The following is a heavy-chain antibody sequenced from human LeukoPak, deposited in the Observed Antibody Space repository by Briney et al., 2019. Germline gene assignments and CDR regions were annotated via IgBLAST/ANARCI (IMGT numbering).Heavy chain of an antibody. CDR3: ARGKYSGSSDAFDI. Sequence: ASVKVSCKASGYTFTGYYMHWVRQAPGQGLEWMGRINPNSGGTNYAQKFQGRVTMTRDTSINTAYMELSRLRSDDTAVYYCARGKYSGSSDAFDIWGQGTMVTVSS. D-gene: IGHD1-26*01. V-gene: IGHV1-2*06. J-gene: IGHJ3*02. CDR2: INPNSGGT. CDR1: GYTFTGYY.